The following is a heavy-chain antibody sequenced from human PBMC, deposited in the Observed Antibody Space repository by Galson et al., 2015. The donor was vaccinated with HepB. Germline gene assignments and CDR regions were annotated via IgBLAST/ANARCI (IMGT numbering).Heavy chain of an antibody. V-gene: IGHV3-23*01. Sequence: SLRLSCAASGFTFSSYAMSWVRQAPGKGLEWVSAISGSGGSTYYADSVKGRFTISRDNSKNTLYLQMNSLRAEDTAVYYCALTYYYGSGSAADAFDIWGQGTMVTVSS. D-gene: IGHD3-10*01. CDR2: ISGSGGST. J-gene: IGHJ3*02. CDR3: ALTYYYGSGSAADAFDI. CDR1: GFTFSSYA.